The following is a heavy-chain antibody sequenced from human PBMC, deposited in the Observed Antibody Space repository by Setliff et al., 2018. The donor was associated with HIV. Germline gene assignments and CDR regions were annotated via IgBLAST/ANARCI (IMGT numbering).Heavy chain of an antibody. CDR2: SGSDGNYV. CDR3: TRLAYPPDYRGGGGMDV. D-gene: IGHD4-4*01. J-gene: IGHJ6*02. V-gene: IGHV3-21*01. CDR1: GVTLNDYA. Sequence: LRLSWAVSGVTLNDYAMHWVRQAPGKGLEWVSGSGSDGNYVYYADAVKGRLTLSRNNAGTSLFLQMHSLRAEDTAVYYCTRLAYPPDYRGGGGMDVWGQGTTVTVSS.